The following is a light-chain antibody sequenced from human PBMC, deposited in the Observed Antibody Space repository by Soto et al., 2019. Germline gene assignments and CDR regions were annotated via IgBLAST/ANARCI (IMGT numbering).Light chain of an antibody. J-gene: IGLJ1*01. CDR1: SXDVGGYNY. CDR2: DVS. V-gene: IGLV2-14*03. CDR3: SSFTSSDTHV. Sequence: QSVLTQPASVSGSPGQSFTISCTGTSXDVGGYNYVSWYQQHPGKVLRLMIYDVSNRPSGVSDRFSGSQSGNTASLTISGLQTDDEADYYCSSFTSSDTHVFGSGTKVTVL.